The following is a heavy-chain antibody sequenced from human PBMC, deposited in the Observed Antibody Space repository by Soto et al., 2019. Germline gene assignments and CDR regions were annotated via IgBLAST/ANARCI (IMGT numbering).Heavy chain of an antibody. CDR1: GYIFNDFY. V-gene: IGHV1-2*02. CDR2: INPNSGGT. CDR3: ARDTDYYDSGGYVFRDVLSI. D-gene: IGHD3-22*01. Sequence: RASVKVSCKASGYIFNDFYIHWVRQAPGQGLEWVGNINPNSGGTNYAQIFQGRVTMTRDTPSSTAYMELSRLRSDDTAVYYCARDTDYYDSGGYVFRDVLSIWGQGTMVTVSS. J-gene: IGHJ3*02.